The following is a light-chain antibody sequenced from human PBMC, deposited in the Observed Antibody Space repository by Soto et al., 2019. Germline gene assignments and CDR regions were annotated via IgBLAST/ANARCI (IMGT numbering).Light chain of an antibody. V-gene: IGKV1-39*01. Sequence: DIQMTQSPSSLSASVGDRVTITFRASQSIGTYLHWYQQKAGKAPKLLIYAASNFQSGVPSRFSGSGSGTDFTLTMNSLQPEDFATYYCQQGYSTPWTFGQGTKVDIK. CDR3: QQGYSTPWT. CDR1: QSIGTY. J-gene: IGKJ1*01. CDR2: AAS.